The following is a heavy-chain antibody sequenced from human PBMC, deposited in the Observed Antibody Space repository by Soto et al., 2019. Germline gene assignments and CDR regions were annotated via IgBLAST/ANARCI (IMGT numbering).Heavy chain of an antibody. CDR2: IVVGSGNT. Sequence: SVKVSCKASGFTFTSSAVQWVRQARGQRLEWIGWIVVGSGNTNYAQKFRERVTITRDMSTSTAYMELSSLRSEDTAVYYCAAESRMYYYYGMDVWGQGTTVTVSS. CDR3: AAESRMYYYYGMDV. CDR1: GFTFTSSA. V-gene: IGHV1-58*01. J-gene: IGHJ6*02.